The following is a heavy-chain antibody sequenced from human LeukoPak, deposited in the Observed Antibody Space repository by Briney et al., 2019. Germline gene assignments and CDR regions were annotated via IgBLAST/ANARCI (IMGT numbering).Heavy chain of an antibody. J-gene: IGHJ4*02. CDR2: ISDIGRF. CDR3: AGHHPRNTVDF. D-gene: IGHD2/OR15-2a*01. V-gene: IGHV4-59*08. Sequence: XXWXXXXPXKGLALIAYISDIGRFNYNPSLKSRVTISLDTSKNQFSLKLSSVTAADTAVYYCAGHHPRNTVDFWGQGTLVTVSS.